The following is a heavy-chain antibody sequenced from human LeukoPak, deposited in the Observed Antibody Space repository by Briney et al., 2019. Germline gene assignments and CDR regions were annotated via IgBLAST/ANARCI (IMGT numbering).Heavy chain of an antibody. CDR1: GLTFNKYW. V-gene: IGHV3-7*01. Sequence: GGSLRLSCEASGLTFNKYWMTWVRQAPGKGLEWVANIKQDGSEKNYVDSVKGRFTISRDNAKNSLPLRMNSLSAEDTAVYYCATGYSSGWYFYFQHWGQGSLVSVSS. D-gene: IGHD6-19*01. J-gene: IGHJ1*01. CDR2: IKQDGSEK. CDR3: ATGYSSGWYFYFQH.